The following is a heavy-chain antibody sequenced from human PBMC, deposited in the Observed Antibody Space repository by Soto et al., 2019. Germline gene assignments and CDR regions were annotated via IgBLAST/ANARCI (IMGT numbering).Heavy chain of an antibody. CDR1: GYTFTSYG. D-gene: IGHD3-10*01. J-gene: IGHJ5*02. Sequence: GASVKVSCKASGYTFTSYGISWVRQAPGQGLEWMGWISAYYGNANYAQRFQGRVTITADESTSTAYMELSSLRSEDTAVYYCARAVGSGATLIGYNWFDPWGQGTLVTVSS. CDR2: ISAYYGNA. CDR3: ARAVGSGATLIGYNWFDP. V-gene: IGHV1-18*01.